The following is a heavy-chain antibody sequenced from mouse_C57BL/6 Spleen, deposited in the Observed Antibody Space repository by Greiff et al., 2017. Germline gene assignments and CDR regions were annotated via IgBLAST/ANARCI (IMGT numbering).Heavy chain of an antibody. V-gene: IGHV3-6*01. D-gene: IGHD2-4*01. CDR2: ISYDGSN. Sequence: EESGPGLVKPSQSLSLTCSVTGYSITSGYYWNWIRQFPGNKLEWMGYISYDGSNNYNPSLKNRISITRDTSKNQFFLKLNSVTTEDTATYYCARDDDYDGDYWGQGTTLTVSS. J-gene: IGHJ2*01. CDR1: GYSITSGYY. CDR3: ARDDDYDGDY.